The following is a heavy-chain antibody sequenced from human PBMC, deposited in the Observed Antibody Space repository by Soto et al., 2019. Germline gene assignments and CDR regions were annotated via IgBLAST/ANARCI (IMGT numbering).Heavy chain of an antibody. CDR3: ARMSVEMATTYYFDF. J-gene: IGHJ4*02. CDR2: SHHSGST. V-gene: IGHV4-38-2*01. CDR1: GSSITNNYY. Sequence: PSETLSLTCAVSGSSITNNYYWAWVRQPPGKGLECIGSSHHSGSTYYNPSLETRATMSIDTSKNQFSLELSSVTAADTAVYYCARMSVEMATTYYFDFWGQGTLVTVSS. D-gene: IGHD1-1*01.